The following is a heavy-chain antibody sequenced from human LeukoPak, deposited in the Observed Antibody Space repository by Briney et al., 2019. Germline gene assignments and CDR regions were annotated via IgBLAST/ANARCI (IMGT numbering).Heavy chain of an antibody. Sequence: PGGSLRLSCAASGFIFSSYAMSWVRQAPGKGLEWVSAIGHSGGSTYYADSVKGRFTISRDNSKNTLYLQMNSLRAEDTAVYYCARNPTLMVRTSGAYYFDYWGQGALVTVSS. CDR2: IGHSGGST. J-gene: IGHJ4*02. CDR1: GFIFSSYA. V-gene: IGHV3-23*01. D-gene: IGHD3-10*01. CDR3: ARNPTLMVRTSGAYYFDY.